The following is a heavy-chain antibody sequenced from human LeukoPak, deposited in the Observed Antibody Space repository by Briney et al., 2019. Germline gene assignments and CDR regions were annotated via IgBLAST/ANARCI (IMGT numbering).Heavy chain of an antibody. D-gene: IGHD3-22*01. Sequence: GGSLRLSCAASGFTFSSYGMHWVRQAPGKGLEWVAFIRYDGSNKYYADSVKGRFTISRGNSKNTLYLQMNSLRAEDTAVYYCAKDADDSSGYYYFDYWGQGTLVTVSS. CDR2: IRYDGSNK. CDR3: AKDADDSSGYYYFDY. J-gene: IGHJ4*02. V-gene: IGHV3-30*02. CDR1: GFTFSSYG.